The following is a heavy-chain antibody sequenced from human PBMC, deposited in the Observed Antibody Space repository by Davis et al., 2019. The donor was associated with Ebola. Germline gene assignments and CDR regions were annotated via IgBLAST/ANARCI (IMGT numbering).Heavy chain of an antibody. CDR3: TTVTWSSCFDN. CDR2: IRTKTEGETT. Sequence: PGGSLRLSCVTSGFTFYRYEMNWVRQAPGKGLEWVGRIRTKTEGETTDYAAPVKGRFTISRADSKTTLYLQMNSLKTEDTAVYYCTTVTWSSCFDNWGQGTLVTVSS. CDR1: GFTFYRYE. J-gene: IGHJ4*02. V-gene: IGHV3-15*01. D-gene: IGHD1-26*01.